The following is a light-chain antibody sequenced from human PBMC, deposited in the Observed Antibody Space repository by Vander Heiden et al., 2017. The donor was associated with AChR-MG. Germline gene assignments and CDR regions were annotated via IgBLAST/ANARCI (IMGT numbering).Light chain of an antibody. V-gene: IGKV1-5*03. J-gene: IGKJ1*01. CDR1: QRISSW. CDR3: QQYNSHWT. Sequence: DIQMTQSTSTLSAAVGDRVTITCRASQRISSWMAWYQQKAGKAPKVLIYKASNLENGVPSRVSGSGSGTEFSLTISSLQPEDFATYYCQQYNSHWTFGQGTKVEIK. CDR2: KAS.